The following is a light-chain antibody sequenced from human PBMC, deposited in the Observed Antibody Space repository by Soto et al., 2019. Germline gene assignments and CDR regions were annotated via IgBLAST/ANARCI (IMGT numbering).Light chain of an antibody. CDR3: SSYTSTMTNV. Sequence: QSALTQPASVYGSPGQSITISCTGTSSDVGGFNSVSWYQLRPGTAPKLILYDVVDRPSGVSYRFSGSKSGNTASLTISGLQAADEADYFCSSYTSTMTNVFGSGTKLTVL. J-gene: IGLJ1*01. CDR1: SSDVGGFNS. CDR2: DVV. V-gene: IGLV2-14*03.